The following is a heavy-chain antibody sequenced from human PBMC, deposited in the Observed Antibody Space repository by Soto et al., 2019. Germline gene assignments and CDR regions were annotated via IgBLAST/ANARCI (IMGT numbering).Heavy chain of an antibody. CDR2: RSGNDGST. CDR3: EKHLCSGGTCFSRYFDY. CDR1: EFTFSSYA. Sequence: GGSLRLSCAASEFTFSSYAMSWVRQAPGKGLEWVSTRSGNDGSTYYADSVKGRFTISRDTSKNTLYLQMNSLRAEDTAVYYCEKHLCSGGTCFSRYFDYWGRGTLVTVSS. V-gene: IGHV3-23*01. J-gene: IGHJ4*02. D-gene: IGHD2-15*01.